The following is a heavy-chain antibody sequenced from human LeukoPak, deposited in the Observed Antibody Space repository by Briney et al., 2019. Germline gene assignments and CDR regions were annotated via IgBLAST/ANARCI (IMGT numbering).Heavy chain of an antibody. CDR3: ARAAFGYYGSGSYYKSGFDY. V-gene: IGHV4-59*08. J-gene: IGHJ4*02. CDR2: IYYSGST. CDR1: GGSISSYY. Sequence: PSETLSLTCTVSGGSISSYYWSWIRQPPGKGLEWIGYIYYSGSTNYNPSLKSRVTISVDTSKNQFPLRLSSLTAADTAVYYCARAAFGYYGSGSYYKSGFDYWGQGTLVTVSS. D-gene: IGHD3-10*01.